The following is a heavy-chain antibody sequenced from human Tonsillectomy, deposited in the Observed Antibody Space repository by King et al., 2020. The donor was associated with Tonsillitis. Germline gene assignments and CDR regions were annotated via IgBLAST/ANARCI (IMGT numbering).Heavy chain of an antibody. CDR1: GYTFTSHY. CDR3: TRDPGIGNSSGCYPSYFDY. Sequence: VQLVQSGAEVKKPGASVKVSCKASGYTFTSHYMHWVRQAPGQGLEWMGIINPSGGSTSYAQKFQGRVTMTRDTSTSTVYMELSSLRSEDTAVYYCTRDPGIGNSSGCYPSYFDYWGQGTLVTVSS. D-gene: IGHD3-22*01. CDR2: INPSGGST. J-gene: IGHJ4*02. V-gene: IGHV1-46*03.